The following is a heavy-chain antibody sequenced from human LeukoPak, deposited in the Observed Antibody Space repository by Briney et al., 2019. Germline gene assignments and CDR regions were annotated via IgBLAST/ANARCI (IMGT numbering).Heavy chain of an antibody. D-gene: IGHD2-2*02. CDR3: AKGVVLADIFRGFDP. CDR1: GFTFSSYA. V-gene: IGHV3-23*01. Sequence: PWGSLRLSCAASGFTFSSYAMSWVRQAPGKGLEWVSSVSGSGGSTYYADSVKGRFTISRDNSKNTLYLQMNSLRAEDTAVYYCAKGVVLADIFRGFDPWGQGTLVTVSS. CDR2: VSGSGGST. J-gene: IGHJ5*02.